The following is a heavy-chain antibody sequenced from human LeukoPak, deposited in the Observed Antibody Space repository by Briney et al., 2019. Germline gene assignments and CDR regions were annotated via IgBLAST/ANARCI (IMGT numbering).Heavy chain of an antibody. V-gene: IGHV1-18*01. CDR2: ISTYNGNT. D-gene: IGHD2-15*01. Sequence: GASVKVSCKASGYTFTSYVISWVRQAPGQGLEGMGWISTYNGNTNYAQKLQGRVTMNTDTSPSTDHMELTNLRSDDTAVYYCARSPVHGSGPVGAFDIWGEGTMVTVSS. J-gene: IGHJ3*02. CDR3: ARSPVHGSGPVGAFDI. CDR1: GYTFTSYV.